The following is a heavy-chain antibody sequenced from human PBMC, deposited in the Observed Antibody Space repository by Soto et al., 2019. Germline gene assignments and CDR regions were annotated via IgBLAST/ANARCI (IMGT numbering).Heavy chain of an antibody. CDR2: PKSRGSR. J-gene: IGHJ3*02. CDR1: GGSFSVYY. V-gene: IGHV4-34*01. Sequence: SETLGVTCAFYGGSFSVYYWNWIRQPPGKGLDLTGGPKSRGSRRYNPSLRSRVTISVDTSKNQFSLNLSSVTAADTAVYYCARRDYHFWSGYYTGIGASDIWGQGTMVTVSS. CDR3: ARRDYHFWSGYYTGIGASDI. D-gene: IGHD3-3*01.